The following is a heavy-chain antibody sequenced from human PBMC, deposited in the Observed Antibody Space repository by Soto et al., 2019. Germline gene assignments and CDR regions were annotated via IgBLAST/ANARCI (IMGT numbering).Heavy chain of an antibody. CDR2: ISGSGGST. CDR3: AKKEGPYGDLAYNWFDP. V-gene: IGHV3-23*01. Sequence: EVQLLESGGGLVQPGGSLRLSCAASGFTFSSYAMSWVRQAPGKGLEWVSAISGSGGSTYYADSVKGRFTISRDNSKNTLYLQMNSLRAEDTAVYYCAKKEGPYGDLAYNWFDPWGQGTLVTVSS. CDR1: GFTFSSYA. J-gene: IGHJ5*02. D-gene: IGHD4-17*01.